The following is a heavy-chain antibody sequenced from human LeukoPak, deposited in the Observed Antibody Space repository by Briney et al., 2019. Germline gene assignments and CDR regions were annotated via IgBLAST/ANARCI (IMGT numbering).Heavy chain of an antibody. V-gene: IGHV3-7*01. CDR1: GFTFSNYW. J-gene: IGHJ4*02. Sequence: PGGSLRLSCAASGFTFSNYWMSWVRQAPGKGLEWVANIKQDGSEKYYVDSVKGRFTISRDNAKNSLYLQMNSLRAEDTAVYYCARERLSYYYGSGSFDYWGQGTLVTVSS. D-gene: IGHD3-10*01. CDR2: IKQDGSEK. CDR3: ARERLSYYYGSGSFDY.